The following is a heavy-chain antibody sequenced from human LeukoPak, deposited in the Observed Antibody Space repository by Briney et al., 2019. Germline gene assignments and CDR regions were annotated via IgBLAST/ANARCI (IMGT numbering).Heavy chain of an antibody. V-gene: IGHV1-2*02. J-gene: IGHJ4*02. CDR3: ARDPAHSSSWYED. CDR1: GYTFTGYY. CDR2: INPNSGGT. D-gene: IGHD6-13*01. Sequence: ASVKVSCKASGYTFTGYYMHWVRQAPGQGLEWVGWINPNSGGTNYAQRFQGRVTMTRDTSISTAYMELSRLRSDDTAVYYCARDPAHSSSWYEDWGQGTLVTVSS.